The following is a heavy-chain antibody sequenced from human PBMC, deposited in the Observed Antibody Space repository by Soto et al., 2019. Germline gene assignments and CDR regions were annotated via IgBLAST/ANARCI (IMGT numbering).Heavy chain of an antibody. CDR1: GYTFTSYT. V-gene: IGHV1-3*01. D-gene: IGHD3-10*01. J-gene: IGHJ5*02. CDR3: ARPGVISNYNNWFTP. CDR2: INAGNGNT. Sequence: ASVKVSCKASGYTFTSYTMHWVRQAPGQRLEWMGWINAGNGNTKYSQNFQGRVSITRDTSASTAYMELSSLTSEDTAVYYCARPGVISNYNNWFTPWGKGPRFTVP.